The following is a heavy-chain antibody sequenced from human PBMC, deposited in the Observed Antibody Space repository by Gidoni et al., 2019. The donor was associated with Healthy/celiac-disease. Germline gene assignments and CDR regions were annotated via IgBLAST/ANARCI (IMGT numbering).Heavy chain of an antibody. CDR1: GFTFSSYA. Sequence: EVQLLESGGGLVQPGGSLRLSCAASGFTFSSYARSWVRQAPGKGLEWFSAISGSGGSTYYADSVKGRFTISRDNSKNTLYLQMNSLRAEDTAVYYCANRIAVALRGYFQHWGQGTLVTVSS. V-gene: IGHV3-23*01. J-gene: IGHJ1*01. CDR3: ANRIAVALRGYFQH. D-gene: IGHD6-19*01. CDR2: ISGSGGST.